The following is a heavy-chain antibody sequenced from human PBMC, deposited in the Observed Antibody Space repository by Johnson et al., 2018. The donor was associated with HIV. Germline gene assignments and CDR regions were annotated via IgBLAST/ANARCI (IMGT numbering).Heavy chain of an antibody. D-gene: IGHD3-16*01. V-gene: IGHV3-13*01. Sequence: VQLVESGGGLVQPGGSLRLSCAASGFIFSNFDMHWVRQAAGRRLEWVSGNDTAGNTYYLGSVKGRFTISRENAKNSLYLQVNSLSAGDTALYYCARGSYDGDALDIWGQGTMVTVSS. CDR1: GFIFSNFD. J-gene: IGHJ3*02. CDR3: ARGSYDGDALDI. CDR2: NDTAGNT.